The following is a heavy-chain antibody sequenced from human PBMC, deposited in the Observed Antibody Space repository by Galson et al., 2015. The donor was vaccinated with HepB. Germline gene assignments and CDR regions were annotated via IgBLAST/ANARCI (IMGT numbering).Heavy chain of an antibody. D-gene: IGHD6-13*01. V-gene: IGHV6-1*01. Sequence: CAISGDSVSSDSAAWNWVRQSPSRGLEWLGRTYYRSKWYSDYAVSVKSQITINADTSKNQFSLRLNSVTPEDTAVFYCSRDPYSSSWNDYYYGMDVWGQGTTVTVSS. CDR2: TYYRSKWYS. CDR1: GDSVSSDSAA. CDR3: SRDPYSSSWNDYYYGMDV. J-gene: IGHJ6*02.